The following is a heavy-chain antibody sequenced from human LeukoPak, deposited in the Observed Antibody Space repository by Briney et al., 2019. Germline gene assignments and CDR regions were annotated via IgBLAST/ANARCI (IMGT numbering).Heavy chain of an antibody. CDR2: INHSGST. D-gene: IGHD6-13*01. Sequence: SETLSLTCAVYGGSFSGYYWSWIRQPPGKGLEWIGEINHSGSTNYNPSLKSRVTISVDTSKSQFSLKLSSVTAADTAVYYCARKRQQLVRRSAFDIWGQGTMVTVSS. CDR1: GGSFSGYY. CDR3: ARKRQQLVRRSAFDI. J-gene: IGHJ3*02. V-gene: IGHV4-34*01.